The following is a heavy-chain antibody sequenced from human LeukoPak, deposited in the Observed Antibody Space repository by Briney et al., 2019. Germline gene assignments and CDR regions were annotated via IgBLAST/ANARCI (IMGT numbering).Heavy chain of an antibody. CDR3: ARESYSSSSVFLDY. Sequence: ASVKVSCKASGYTFTGHYMRWVRQAPGQGLEWMGWINPNSGGTNYAQKFQGRVTMTRDTSISTAYMELSRLRSDDTAVYYCARESYSSSSVFLDYWGQGTLVTVSS. V-gene: IGHV1-2*02. J-gene: IGHJ4*02. D-gene: IGHD6-6*01. CDR2: INPNSGGT. CDR1: GYTFTGHY.